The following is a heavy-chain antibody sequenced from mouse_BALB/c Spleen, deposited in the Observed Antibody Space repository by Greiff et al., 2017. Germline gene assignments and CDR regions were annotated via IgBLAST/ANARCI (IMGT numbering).Heavy chain of an antibody. Sequence: LQQPGSELVRPGASVKLSCKASGYTFTSYWMHWVKQRPGQGLEWIGNIYPGSGSTNYDEKFKSKATLTVDTSSSTAYMQLSSLTSEDSAVYYCAREYPRYDAMDYWGQGTSVTVSS. CDR3: AREYPRYDAMDY. D-gene: IGHD5-2*01. CDR1: GYTFTSYW. J-gene: IGHJ4*01. CDR2: IYPGSGST. V-gene: IGHV1S22*01.